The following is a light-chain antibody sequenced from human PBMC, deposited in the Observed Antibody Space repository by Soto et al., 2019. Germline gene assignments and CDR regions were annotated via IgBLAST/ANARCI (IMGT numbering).Light chain of an antibody. CDR3: SSYTSSSTPRV. Sequence: QSVLTQPASVSGSPGQSITISCTGTSSDVGGYNYVSWYQQHPGKAPKLMIYEVSNRPSGVSNRFSGSKSGNTASLTISGLQAEDAADYYCSSYTSSSTPRVFGTGTKVTVL. V-gene: IGLV2-14*01. CDR2: EVS. CDR1: SSDVGGYNY. J-gene: IGLJ1*01.